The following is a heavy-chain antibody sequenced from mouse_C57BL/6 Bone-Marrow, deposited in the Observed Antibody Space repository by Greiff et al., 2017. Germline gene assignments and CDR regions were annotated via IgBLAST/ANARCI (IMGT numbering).Heavy chain of an antibody. J-gene: IGHJ4*01. V-gene: IGHV5-17*01. CDR3: ARQDYPYAMDY. CDR1: GFTFSDYG. CDR2: ISSGSSTI. Sequence: EVKVEESGGGLVKPGGSLKLSCAASGFTFSDYGMHWVRQAPEKGLEWVAYISSGSSTIYYADTVKGRFTISRDNAKNTLFLQMTSLRSEDTAMYYCARQDYPYAMDYWGQGTSVTVSS. D-gene: IGHD5-5*01.